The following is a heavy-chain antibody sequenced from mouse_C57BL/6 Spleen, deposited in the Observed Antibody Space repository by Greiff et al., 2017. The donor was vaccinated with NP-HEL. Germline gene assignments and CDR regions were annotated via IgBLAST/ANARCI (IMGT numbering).Heavy chain of an antibody. D-gene: IGHD2-3*01. J-gene: IGHJ4*01. CDR2: IYPGGGYT. Sequence: VQLQQSGAELVRPGTSVKMSCKASGYTFTNYWIGWAKQRPGHGLEWIGDIYPGGGYTNYNEKFKGKATLTADKSSSTAYMQFSSLTSEDSAIYYCARSGDGYSYAMDYWGQGTSVTVSS. CDR1: GYTFTNYW. V-gene: IGHV1-63*01. CDR3: ARSGDGYSYAMDY.